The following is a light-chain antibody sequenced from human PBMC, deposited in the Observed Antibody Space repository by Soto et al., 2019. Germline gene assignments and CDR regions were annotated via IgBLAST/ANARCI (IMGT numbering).Light chain of an antibody. CDR2: DAS. CDR1: QSVSSSY. CDR3: QQRSNWPRT. V-gene: IGKV3D-20*02. J-gene: IGKJ1*01. Sequence: EIVLTQSPGTLSLSPGERATLSCRASQSVSSSYLAWYQQKPGQAPRLLIYDASNRATGIPVRFSGSGSGTDFTLTISSLEPEDFAVYYCQQRSNWPRTFGQGTKVEVK.